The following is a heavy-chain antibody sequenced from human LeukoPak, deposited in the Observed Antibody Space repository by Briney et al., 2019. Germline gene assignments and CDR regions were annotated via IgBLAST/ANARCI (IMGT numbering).Heavy chain of an antibody. J-gene: IGHJ4*02. CDR2: ISAYNGDI. CDR1: GYTFTTYG. V-gene: IGHV1-18*01. CDR3: ARDHSSSCQLLDY. D-gene: IGHD6-13*01. Sequence: ASVKVSCKASGYTFTTYGVTWVRQAPRQGLEWMGWISAYNGDIKYAEKFQGRITMTTDTFTNTAYMELRSLGSDDTAVYYCARDHSSSCQLLDYWGQGTLVTVSS.